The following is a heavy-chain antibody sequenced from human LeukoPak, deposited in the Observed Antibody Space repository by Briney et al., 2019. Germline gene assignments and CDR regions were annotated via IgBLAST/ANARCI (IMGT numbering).Heavy chain of an antibody. Sequence: SETLSLTCTVSGGSISSYYWSWIRQPPGKGLEWIGYIYYSGSTNYNPSLKSRVTISVDTSKNQFSLKLSSVTAADTAVYYCARVSGSSSSFWYFDLWGRGTLVTVSS. D-gene: IGHD6-6*01. CDR1: GGSISSYY. V-gene: IGHV4-59*01. J-gene: IGHJ2*01. CDR2: IYYSGST. CDR3: ARVSGSSSSFWYFDL.